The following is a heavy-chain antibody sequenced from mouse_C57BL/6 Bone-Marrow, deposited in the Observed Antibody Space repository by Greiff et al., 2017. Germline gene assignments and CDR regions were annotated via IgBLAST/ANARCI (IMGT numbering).Heavy chain of an antibody. Sequence: EVQLQQSGAELVKPGASVKLSCTASGFNIKDYYMHWVKQRTEQGLEWIGRIDPEDGETKYAPTFQGKTTIIADTSSNTAYLQLSSLTSEDTAGYYCALWLRYFDVWGTGTTVTVSS. CDR2: IDPEDGET. CDR1: GFNIKDYY. V-gene: IGHV14-2*01. CDR3: ALWLRYFDV. J-gene: IGHJ1*03. D-gene: IGHD2-2*01.